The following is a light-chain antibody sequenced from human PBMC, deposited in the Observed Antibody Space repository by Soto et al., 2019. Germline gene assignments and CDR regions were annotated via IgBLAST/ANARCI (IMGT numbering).Light chain of an antibody. V-gene: IGLV3-1*01. Sequence: SYELTQPPSVSVSPGQTASITCSGDALGDKYSCWYQQRPGQSPVLVIYEDNKRPSGIPERFSGSNSGNTATLTISGTQALDEADYYCQAWDRSSTYVFGTGTKLTVL. CDR3: QAWDRSSTYV. J-gene: IGLJ1*01. CDR1: ALGDKY. CDR2: EDN.